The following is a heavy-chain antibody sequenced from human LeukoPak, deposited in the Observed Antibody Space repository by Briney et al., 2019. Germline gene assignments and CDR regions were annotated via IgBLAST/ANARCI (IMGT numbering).Heavy chain of an antibody. V-gene: IGHV3-23*01. CDR3: AKHGGPEGSSWYLNY. D-gene: IGHD6-13*01. J-gene: IGHJ4*02. Sequence: PGGSLRLSCAASGFTFSSYAMSWVRQAPGKGLEWVSAISGSGTSTYYADSVKGRFTISRDNSKNTLYLQMNSLRAEDTALYYCAKHGGPEGSSWYLNYWGQGTLVTVSS. CDR1: GFTFSSYA. CDR2: ISGSGTST.